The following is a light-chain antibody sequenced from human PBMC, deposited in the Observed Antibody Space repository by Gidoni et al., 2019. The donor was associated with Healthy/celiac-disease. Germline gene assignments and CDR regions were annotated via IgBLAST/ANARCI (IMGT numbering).Light chain of an antibody. J-gene: IGKJ1*01. CDR1: QSISSY. CDR2: AAS. CDR3: QQSYSTLWT. Sequence: DISMTQSPSSLSASVGDRVTITCRARQSISSYLNWYQQKPGKAPKLLSYAASSLQSGVPSRFSGSGSGTDFTLTISSLQPEDFATYYCQQSYSTLWTFGQGTKVEIK. V-gene: IGKV1-39*01.